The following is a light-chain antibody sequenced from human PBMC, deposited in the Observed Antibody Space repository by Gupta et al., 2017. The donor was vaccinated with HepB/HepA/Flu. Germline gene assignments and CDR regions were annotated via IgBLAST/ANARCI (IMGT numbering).Light chain of an antibody. Sequence: DIQMTQSPSSLSASVGDRVTITCRASQSISSYLNWYQQKPGKAPKLLIYAASSLQSGVPSRFSGSGSGTDFTITISSMQPEDFATYYCQQSYSTLLFGQGTRLEIK. CDR3: QQSYSTLL. J-gene: IGKJ5*01. V-gene: IGKV1-39*01. CDR1: QSISSY. CDR2: AAS.